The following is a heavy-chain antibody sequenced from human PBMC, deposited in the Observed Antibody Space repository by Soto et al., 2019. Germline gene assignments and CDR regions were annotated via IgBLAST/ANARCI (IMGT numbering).Heavy chain of an antibody. CDR1: GVPISGYY. J-gene: IGHJ3*02. V-gene: IGHV4-34*01. Sequence: QVHLQQWGAGLVKPSETLSLTSGVYGVPISGYYWNWIRQPPGKGLEWIAEVSHSGNTNYNPSLTRRVTISLDTSRNQFSLRLSSLTDADTAVYYCAPTPGDASTIWDQGTMVTVSS. CDR2: VSHSGNT. CDR3: APTPGDASTI.